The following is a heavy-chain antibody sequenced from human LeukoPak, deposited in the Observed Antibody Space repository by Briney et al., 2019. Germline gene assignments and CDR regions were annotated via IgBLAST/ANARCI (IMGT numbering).Heavy chain of an antibody. CDR1: GGSFSGYY. J-gene: IGHJ5*02. V-gene: IGHV4-34*01. CDR3: AKYSSSARWFDP. D-gene: IGHD6-13*01. Sequence: SETLSLTCAVYGGSFSGYYWSWIRQPPGKGLEWIGEINHSGSTNYNPSLKSRVTISVDTSKNQFSLKLSSVTAADTAVYYCAKYSSSARWFDPWGQGTLVTVSS. CDR2: INHSGST.